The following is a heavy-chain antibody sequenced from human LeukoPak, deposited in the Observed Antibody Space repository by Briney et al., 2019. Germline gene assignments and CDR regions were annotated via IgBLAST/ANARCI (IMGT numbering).Heavy chain of an antibody. CDR3: ARRGLMVRGVITAFDI. D-gene: IGHD3-10*01. CDR2: IYYSGST. J-gene: IGHJ3*02. V-gene: IGHV4-39*01. CDR1: GGSISSSSYY. Sequence: SETLSLTCTVSGGSISSSSYYWGWIRQPPGKGLEWIGSIYYSGSTYYNPSLKSRVTISVDTSKNQFSLKLSSVTAADTAVYYCARRGLMVRGVITAFDIWGQGTMVTVSS.